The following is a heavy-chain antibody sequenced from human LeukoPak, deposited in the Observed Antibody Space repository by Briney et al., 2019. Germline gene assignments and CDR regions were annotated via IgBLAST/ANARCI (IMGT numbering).Heavy chain of an antibody. CDR2: ISSSGGST. J-gene: IGHJ4*02. CDR1: GFTFSSYA. V-gene: IGHV3-64*01. CDR3: AREMGYCSSTSCPTDY. D-gene: IGHD2-2*01. Sequence: GGSLRLSCAASGFTFSSYAMHWVRQAPGKGLEYVSAISSSGGSTYYANSVKGRFTISRDNSKNTLYLQMGSLRAEDMAVYYCAREMGYCSSTSCPTDYWGQGTLVTVSS.